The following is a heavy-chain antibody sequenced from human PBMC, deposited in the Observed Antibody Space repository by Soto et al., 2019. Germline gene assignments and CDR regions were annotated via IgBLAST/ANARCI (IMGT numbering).Heavy chain of an antibody. V-gene: IGHV3-33*01. CDR3: AREETRQRRDTYSNYFDTHNWFDP. Sequence: GGSLRLSCAASGFTFSSYGMHWVRQAPGKGLEWVAVIWYDGSNKYYADSVKGRFTISRDNSKNTLYLQMNSLRAEDTAVYYCAREETRQRRDTYSNYFDTHNWFDPWGQGTLVTVSS. CDR2: IWYDGSNK. J-gene: IGHJ5*02. CDR1: GFTFSSYG. D-gene: IGHD4-4*01.